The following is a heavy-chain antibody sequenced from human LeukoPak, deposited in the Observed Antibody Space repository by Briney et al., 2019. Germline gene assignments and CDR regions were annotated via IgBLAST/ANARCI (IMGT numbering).Heavy chain of an antibody. Sequence: SETRSLTCTVSGGSISSYQWSWIRQPPGKGLEWIGYMYYSGSTKYNPSLKSRVTISGDTSKNQFSLKLISVTAADAAVYYCAGLDYYGSGSYRWGQGTLVTVSS. D-gene: IGHD3-10*01. J-gene: IGHJ5*02. CDR3: AGLDYYGSGSYR. V-gene: IGHV4-59*08. CDR2: MYYSGST. CDR1: GGSISSYQ.